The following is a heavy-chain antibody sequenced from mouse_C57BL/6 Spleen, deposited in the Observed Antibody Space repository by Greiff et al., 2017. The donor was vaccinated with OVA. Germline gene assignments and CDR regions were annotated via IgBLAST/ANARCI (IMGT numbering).Heavy chain of an antibody. CDR3: ARAETSAWFAY. CDR1: GFTFSDYY. J-gene: IGHJ3*01. Sequence: EVQVVESAGGLVQPGSSMKLSCTASGFTFSDYYMAWVRQVPEKGLEWVANINYDGSSTYYLDSLKSRFIISRDNAKNILYLQMSSLKSEDTATYYCARAETSAWFAYWGQGTLVTVSA. V-gene: IGHV5-16*01. CDR2: INYDGSST.